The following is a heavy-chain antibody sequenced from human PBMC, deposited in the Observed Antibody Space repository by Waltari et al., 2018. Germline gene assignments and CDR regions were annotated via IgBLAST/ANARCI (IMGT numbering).Heavy chain of an antibody. CDR2: VFYTGTT. D-gene: IGHD3-22*01. V-gene: IGHV4-39*01. J-gene: IGHJ4*02. Sequence: QLQLQESGPGLVKPSETLSLTCTVSGGSMTGYYGGWIRQSPGKGLECIGSVFYTGTTYYKPSLKSRLTISIDTSKNQFSLRLASVTAADTAVYYCARHNSGYYTPHDYWGQGTQVTVSS. CDR1: GGSMTGYY. CDR3: ARHNSGYYTPHDY.